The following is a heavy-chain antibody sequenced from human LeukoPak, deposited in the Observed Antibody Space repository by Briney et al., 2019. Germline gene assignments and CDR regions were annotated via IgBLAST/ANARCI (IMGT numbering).Heavy chain of an antibody. J-gene: IGHJ5*02. CDR1: GYTFTGYY. V-gene: IGHV1-2*02. D-gene: IGHD3-10*01. CDR3: ARDRPYGSGSYYPLNWFDP. CDR2: INPNSGGT. Sequence: ASVKVSCKASGYTFTGYYMHWVRQAPGQGLEWMGWINPNSGGTNYAQKLQGRVTMTTDTSTSTAYMELRSLRSDDTAVYYCARDRPYGSGSYYPLNWFDPWGQGTLVAVSS.